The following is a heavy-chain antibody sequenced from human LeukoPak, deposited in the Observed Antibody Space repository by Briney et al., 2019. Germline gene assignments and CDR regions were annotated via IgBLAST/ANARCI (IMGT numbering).Heavy chain of an antibody. CDR2: IYHSGST. CDR3: ARHASSSSLDY. V-gene: IGHV4-38-2*01. J-gene: IGHJ4*02. Sequence: SEILSLTCAVSGYSISSGYYWGWIRQPPGKGLEWIGSIYHSGSTYYNPSLKSRVTISVDTSKNQFSLKLSSVTAADTAVYYCARHASSSSLDYWGQGTLVTVSS. D-gene: IGHD6-13*01. CDR1: GYSISSGYY.